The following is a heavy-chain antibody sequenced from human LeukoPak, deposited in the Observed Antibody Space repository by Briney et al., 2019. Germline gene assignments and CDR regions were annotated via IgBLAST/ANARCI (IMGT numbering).Heavy chain of an antibody. D-gene: IGHD2-21*01. CDR1: GFTFSSNY. J-gene: IGHJ6*02. Sequence: GGSLRLSCAASGFTFSSNYMSWVRQAPGKGLEWVSVIYSGGSTYYADSVKGRFTISRDNSKNTLYLQMNSLRAEDTAVYYCARSILRYYYYGMDVWGQGTTVTVSS. CDR3: ARSILRYYYYGMDV. V-gene: IGHV3-66*02. CDR2: IYSGGST.